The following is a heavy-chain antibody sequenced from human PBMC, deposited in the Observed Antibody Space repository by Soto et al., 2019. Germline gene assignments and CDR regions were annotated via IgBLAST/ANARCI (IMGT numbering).Heavy chain of an antibody. D-gene: IGHD6-19*01. CDR2: ISGSGGST. CDR1: GFTFSNYA. Sequence: GGSLRLSCAASGFTFSNYAMTWVRQAPGKGLEWVSGISGSGGSTYYADSVKGRFTISRDNSKNTLYLQMNSLRAEDTAVYYCAKERGSSGWSGNSFDPWGQGTLVTVSS. V-gene: IGHV3-23*01. J-gene: IGHJ5*02. CDR3: AKERGSSGWSGNSFDP.